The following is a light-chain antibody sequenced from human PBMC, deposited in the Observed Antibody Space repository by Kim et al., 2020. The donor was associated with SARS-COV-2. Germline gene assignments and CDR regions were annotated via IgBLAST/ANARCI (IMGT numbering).Light chain of an antibody. CDR3: CSYAGSRNV. CDR1: SSDVWNYNL. CDR2: EVT. V-gene: IGLV2-23*02. Sequence: PGQSITIPCTGTSSDVWNYNLVSWYQQHPGKAPKLMIYEVTKRPSGVSNRFSGSKSGNTASLTISGLQAEDEADYYCCSYAGSRNVFGGGTQLTVL. J-gene: IGLJ7*01.